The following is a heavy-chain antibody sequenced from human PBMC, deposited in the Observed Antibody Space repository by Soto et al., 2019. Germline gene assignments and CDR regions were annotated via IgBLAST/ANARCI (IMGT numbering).Heavy chain of an antibody. Sequence: SVKVSCKASGGTFSSYAISWVRQAPGQGLEWMGGIIPIFGTANYAQKFQGRVTITADESTSTAYMELSSLRSEDTAVYYCAREPGYCSGGSCYWLGWFDPWGQGTLVTVSS. V-gene: IGHV1-69*13. CDR1: GGTFSSYA. D-gene: IGHD2-15*01. CDR3: AREPGYCSGGSCYWLGWFDP. J-gene: IGHJ5*02. CDR2: IIPIFGTA.